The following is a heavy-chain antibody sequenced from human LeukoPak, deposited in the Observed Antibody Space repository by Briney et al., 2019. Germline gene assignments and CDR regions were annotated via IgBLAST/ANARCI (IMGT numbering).Heavy chain of an antibody. CDR1: GGSINSYY. CDR3: ARESSWFDP. Sequence: SETLSLTCSVSGGSINSYYWSWIRQPPGKGLERIGYIHYTGSTNYNPSLKSRVTISVDTSKNQFSLKLSSVTAADTAVYYCARESSWFDPWGQGTLVTVSS. D-gene: IGHD2-2*01. J-gene: IGHJ5*02. CDR2: IHYTGST. V-gene: IGHV4-59*12.